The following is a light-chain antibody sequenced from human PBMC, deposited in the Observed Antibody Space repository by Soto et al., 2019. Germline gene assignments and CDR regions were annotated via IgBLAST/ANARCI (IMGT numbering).Light chain of an antibody. CDR3: AAWDGSLSGWV. Sequence: QAVLTQPPSASGTPGQRVAISCSGSSSNIGSKYVYWYQQLPGTAPKLLIYRNDQRPSGVPDRFSGSKSGTSASLAISGLRSEDEADYYCAAWDGSLSGWVFGGGTKVTVL. CDR1: SSNIGSKY. V-gene: IGLV1-47*01. CDR2: RND. J-gene: IGLJ3*02.